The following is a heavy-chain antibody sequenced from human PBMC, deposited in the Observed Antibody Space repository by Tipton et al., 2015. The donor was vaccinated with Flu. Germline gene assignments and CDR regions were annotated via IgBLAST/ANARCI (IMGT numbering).Heavy chain of an antibody. Sequence: TLSLTCSVSGDSIKRSTCHWGWIRQSPGKGLEWIGSIHFSGTSYYNSSLESRVTISEDTSKNQIYLRLTSVTAAGTAVFYCASHSYSRGRAGHWGQGTLVT. J-gene: IGHJ4*02. D-gene: IGHD4-11*01. CDR2: IHFSGTS. CDR1: GDSIKRSTCH. CDR3: ASHSYSRGRAGH. V-gene: IGHV4-39*07.